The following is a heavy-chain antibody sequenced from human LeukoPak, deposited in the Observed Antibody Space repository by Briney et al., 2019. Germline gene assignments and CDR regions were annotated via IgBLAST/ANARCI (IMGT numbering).Heavy chain of an antibody. V-gene: IGHV3-48*03. CDR3: AELGITMIGGV. CDR2: ITSGGSTI. J-gene: IGHJ6*04. Sequence: GGSLRLSCAASGFTFSSYEMNWVRRAPGKGLEWVSYITSGGSTIYYADSVKGQFTISRDNAKNSLYLQMNSLRAEDTAVYYCAELGITMIGGVWGKGTTVTISS. D-gene: IGHD3-10*02. CDR1: GFTFSSYE.